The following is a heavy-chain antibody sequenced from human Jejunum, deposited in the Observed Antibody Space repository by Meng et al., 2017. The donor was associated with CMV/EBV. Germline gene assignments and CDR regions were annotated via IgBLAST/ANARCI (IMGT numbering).Heavy chain of an antibody. CDR1: GYGFYDCW. D-gene: IGHD2/OR15-2a*01. CDR3: ARFSGPTFAQYQFDT. J-gene: IGHJ5*02. Sequence: SGYGFYDCWMAWVRHMPGKGLEWMGMIYPDDSRTIYSPSFQGQVTMSADKSIKTAYLQWNSLKASDTAIYYCARFSGPTFAQYQFDTWGQGTLVTVSS. CDR2: IYPDDSRT. V-gene: IGHV5-51*01.